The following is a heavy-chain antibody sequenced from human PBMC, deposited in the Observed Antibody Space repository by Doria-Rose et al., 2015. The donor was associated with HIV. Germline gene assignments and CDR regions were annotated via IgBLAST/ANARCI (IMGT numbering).Heavy chain of an antibody. CDR2: IWYDGTDK. J-gene: IGHJ6*02. CDR3: ARGLVSSSPWDYGMDV. V-gene: IGHV3-33*01. Sequence: GGGVVRPGRSLRLSCAAFGFPFSSYGMHWVRQAPGKGLEWVAVIWYDGTDKHYADSVKGRFTISRDSSRNTLYLQMNSLRADDTAVYYCARGLVSSSPWDYGMDVWGHGTTVTVSS. D-gene: IGHD6-13*01. CDR1: GFPFSSYG.